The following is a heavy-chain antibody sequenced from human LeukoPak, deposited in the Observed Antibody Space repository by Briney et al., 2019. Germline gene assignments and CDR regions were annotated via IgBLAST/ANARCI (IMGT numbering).Heavy chain of an antibody. D-gene: IGHD2-15*01. CDR1: GGSISSHY. V-gene: IGHV4-59*11. J-gene: IGHJ5*02. CDR2: IYYSGST. Sequence: SETLSLTCTVSGGSISSHYWSWLRQPPGKGREWIGYIYYSGSTNYNPSLKSPVTISVDTSKNQFSLKLSSVSAADTAVYYCARVSNRGCSGGSCYSDYWFDPWGQGTLVTVSS. CDR3: ARVSNRGCSGGSCYSDYWFDP.